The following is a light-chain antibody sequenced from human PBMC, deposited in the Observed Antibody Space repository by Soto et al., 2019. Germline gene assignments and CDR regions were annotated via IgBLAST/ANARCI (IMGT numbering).Light chain of an antibody. CDR3: GTWDSSLSAWV. Sequence: QSVLTQPPSVSAAPGQKVTISCSGSSSNIGNNYVFWYQQLPGTAPKLLIYDNNKRPSGIPDRFSGYKSGTSATLGITGLQTGDEADYYCGTWDSSLSAWVFGGGTKLTVL. V-gene: IGLV1-51*01. CDR1: SSNIGNNY. CDR2: DNN. J-gene: IGLJ3*02.